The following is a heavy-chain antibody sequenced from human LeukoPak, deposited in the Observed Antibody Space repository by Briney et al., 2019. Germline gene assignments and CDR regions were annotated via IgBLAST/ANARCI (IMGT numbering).Heavy chain of an antibody. J-gene: IGHJ4*02. Sequence: SVKVSCKASGGTFSSYDISWVRQAPGQGLEWMGGIIPIFGTANYAQKFQGRVTITTDESTSTAYMELSSLRSEDTAVYYCARDQNPDYDSRGYFDYWGQGTLVTVSS. CDR1: GGTFSSYD. CDR2: IIPIFGTA. D-gene: IGHD3-22*01. CDR3: ARDQNPDYDSRGYFDY. V-gene: IGHV1-69*05.